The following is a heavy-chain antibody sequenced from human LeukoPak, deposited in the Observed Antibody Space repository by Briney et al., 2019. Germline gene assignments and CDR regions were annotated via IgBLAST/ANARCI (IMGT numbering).Heavy chain of an antibody. Sequence: PSETLSLTCAVYGGSFSGYYWSWIRQPPGKGLEWIGEINHSGSTNYNPSLKSRVTISVDTSKNQFSLKLSSVTAADTAVYYCARDMYRCSSTSCPGREHFQHWGQGTLVTVSS. V-gene: IGHV4-34*01. D-gene: IGHD2-2*01. CDR3: ARDMYRCSSTSCPGREHFQH. CDR1: GGSFSGYY. CDR2: INHSGST. J-gene: IGHJ1*01.